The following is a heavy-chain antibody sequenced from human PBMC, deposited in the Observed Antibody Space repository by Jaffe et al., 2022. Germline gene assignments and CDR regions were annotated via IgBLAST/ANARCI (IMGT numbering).Heavy chain of an antibody. CDR1: GFTFSSYW. Sequence: EVQLVESGGGLVQPGGSLRLSCAASGFTFSSYWMSWVRQAPGKGLEWVANIKQDGSEKYYVDSVKGRFTISRDNAKNSLYLQMNSLRAEDTAVYYCARDWIYSYGPEGVFDYWGQGTLVTVSS. V-gene: IGHV3-7*05. D-gene: IGHD5-18*01. CDR2: IKQDGSEK. J-gene: IGHJ4*02. CDR3: ARDWIYSYGPEGVFDY.